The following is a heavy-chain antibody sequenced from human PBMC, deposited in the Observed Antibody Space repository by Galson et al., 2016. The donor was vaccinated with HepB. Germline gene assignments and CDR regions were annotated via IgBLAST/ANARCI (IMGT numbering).Heavy chain of an antibody. CDR2: INHSGLT. V-gene: IGHV4-34*01. CDR1: GRSFSSYY. Sequence: ETLSLTCAVYGRSFSSYYWIWIRQPPGKGLEWIGEINHSGLTNYNPSLKSRVSITVDTSKNQFALKLTSVTAADTAVYYCAGGAMAFFEYWGQGTLVAVSS. D-gene: IGHD5-18*01. CDR3: AGGAMAFFEY. J-gene: IGHJ4*02.